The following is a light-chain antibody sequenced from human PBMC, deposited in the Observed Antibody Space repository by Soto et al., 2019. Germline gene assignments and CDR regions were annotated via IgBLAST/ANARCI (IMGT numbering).Light chain of an antibody. CDR2: GAS. CDR3: QQYGSSPRT. CDR1: QSVSSY. J-gene: IGKJ1*01. V-gene: IGKV3-20*01. Sequence: EIVLTQSPGTLSLSPGERATLSCRASQSVSSYLAWYQQKPGQAPRHLIYGASGRATSIPDRFSGSGSGTDFALTISRLEPEDFAVYYCQQYGSSPRTFGQGTKVEIK.